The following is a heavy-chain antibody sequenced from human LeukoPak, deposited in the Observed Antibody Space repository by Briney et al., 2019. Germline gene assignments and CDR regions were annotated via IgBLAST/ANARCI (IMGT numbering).Heavy chain of an antibody. CDR1: GYTFTGYY. Sequence: ASVKVSCKASGYTFTGYYMHWVRQAPGQGLEWMGRINPNSGVTNYAQKFQGRVTMTRDTSISTAYMELSRLRSDDTAVYYCARSDYSHKNDYWGQGTLVTVSS. CDR2: INPNSGVT. J-gene: IGHJ4*02. D-gene: IGHD4-11*01. V-gene: IGHV1-2*06. CDR3: ARSDYSHKNDY.